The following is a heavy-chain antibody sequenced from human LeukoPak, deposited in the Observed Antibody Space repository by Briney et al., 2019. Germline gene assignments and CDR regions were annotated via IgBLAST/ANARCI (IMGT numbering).Heavy chain of an antibody. CDR2: IYSGGST. CDR1: GFTVSSNY. CDR3: ARGRGYSYVGIDFDY. J-gene: IGHJ4*02. Sequence: GGSLRLSCAASGFTVSSNYMSWVRQAPGKGLEWVSVIYSGGSTYYADSVKGRFTISRDNSKNTLYLQMNSLRAEDTAVCYCARGRGYSYVGIDFDYWGQGTLVTVSS. V-gene: IGHV3-53*01. D-gene: IGHD5-18*01.